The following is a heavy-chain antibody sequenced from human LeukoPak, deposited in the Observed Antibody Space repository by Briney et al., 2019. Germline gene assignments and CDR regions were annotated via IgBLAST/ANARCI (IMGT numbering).Heavy chain of an antibody. CDR1: GFTFSSYA. Sequence: GGSLRLSCSASGFTFSSYAMHWVRQAPGNGLEYVSAISSNGGSTYYADSLKGRFTISRDNSKNTLYLQMSSLRAEDTAVYYCVKDSAMVRGVIIPYYFDYWGQGTLVTVSS. D-gene: IGHD3-10*01. CDR3: VKDSAMVRGVIIPYYFDY. CDR2: ISSNGGST. J-gene: IGHJ4*02. V-gene: IGHV3-64D*06.